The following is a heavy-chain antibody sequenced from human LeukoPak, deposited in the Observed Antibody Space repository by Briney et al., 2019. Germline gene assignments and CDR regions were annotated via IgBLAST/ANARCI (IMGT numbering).Heavy chain of an antibody. Sequence: GGSLRLSCVASGISFNNAWMSWVRQAPGKGPESVGRIKSRTDGGTIDYVAPVKGRFTISRDDSKNTVYLQMNSLKTEDTAVYYCTTGGGTSDFWGQGTLVTVSS. J-gene: IGHJ4*02. V-gene: IGHV3-15*01. CDR2: IKSRTDGGTI. CDR1: GISFNNAW. CDR3: TTGGGTSDF. D-gene: IGHD3-16*01.